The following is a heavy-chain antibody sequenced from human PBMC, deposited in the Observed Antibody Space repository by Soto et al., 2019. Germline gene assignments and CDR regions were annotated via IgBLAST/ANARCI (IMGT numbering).Heavy chain of an antibody. CDR2: INPNSGGT. V-gene: IGHV1-2*02. Sequence: ASVKVSCKASGYTFTGYYMHWVRQAPGQGLEWMGWINPNSGGTNYAQKFQGRVTMTRDTSISTAYMELSRLRSDDTAVYYCARVAIEARYPLNWFDPWGQGTMVTVYS. D-gene: IGHD6-6*01. J-gene: IGHJ5*02. CDR1: GYTFTGYY. CDR3: ARVAIEARYPLNWFDP.